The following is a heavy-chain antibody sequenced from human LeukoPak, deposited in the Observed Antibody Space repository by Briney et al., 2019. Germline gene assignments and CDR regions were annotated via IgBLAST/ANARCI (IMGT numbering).Heavy chain of an antibody. D-gene: IGHD4/OR15-4a*01. CDR3: ASNTNYSYWFFDL. CDR1: GDSISSYY. V-gene: IGHV4-59*01. Sequence: SGTLSLTCAVSGDSISSYYWSWIRQPPGKGLEWIGYIYYSGSTNYNPSLKSRVTISVDTSKNQFSLKLSSVTAADTAVYYCASNTNYSYWFFDLWGRGTLVTVSS. J-gene: IGHJ2*01. CDR2: IYYSGST.